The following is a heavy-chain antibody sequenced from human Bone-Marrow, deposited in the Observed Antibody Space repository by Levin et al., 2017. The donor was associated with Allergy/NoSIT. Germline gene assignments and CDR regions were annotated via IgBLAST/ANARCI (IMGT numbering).Heavy chain of an antibody. V-gene: IGHV4-39*01. CDR2: IYHSGST. D-gene: IGHD2-15*01. Sequence: SQTLSLTCAVSGGSIISNSYYWGWIRQPPGKGLEWIGSIYHSGSTYYNPSLKSRVTIFVDTSKNHFSLRLNSVTAADSAMYYCARHFVCSGGSCYSEGWFNPWGQGTLVTVSS. CDR3: ARHFVCSGGSCYSEGWFNP. J-gene: IGHJ5*02. CDR1: GGSIISNSYY.